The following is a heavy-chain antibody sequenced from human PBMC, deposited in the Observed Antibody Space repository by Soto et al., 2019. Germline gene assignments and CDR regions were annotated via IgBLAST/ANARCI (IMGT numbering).Heavy chain of an antibody. CDR3: ARERGFLSEAFDI. CDR1: GDSVLSNSAA. V-gene: IGHV6-1*01. D-gene: IGHD3-10*01. CDR2: TYYRSQRHN. J-gene: IGHJ3*02. Sequence: PSQTLSLICAISGDSVLSNSAAWNWIRQSPSRGLEWLGRTYYRSQRHNDYAESVKSRITINPDTSKNQFSLQLNSMTPEDTAVYYCARERGFLSEAFDIWGRGTMVTVSS.